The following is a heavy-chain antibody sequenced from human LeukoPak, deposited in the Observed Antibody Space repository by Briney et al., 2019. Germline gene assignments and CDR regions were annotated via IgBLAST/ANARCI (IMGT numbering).Heavy chain of an antibody. CDR3: AKDLAGYSSGWYENWFDP. CDR1: GFTFSSYA. D-gene: IGHD6-19*01. J-gene: IGHJ5*02. V-gene: IGHV3-23*01. Sequence: PGGSLRLSCAASGFTFSSYAMSWVRQAPGKGLEWVSAISGSGGSTYYADSVKGRFTISRDNSKNTLYLQMNSLGAEDTAVYYCAKDLAGYSSGWYENWFDPWGQGTLVTVSS. CDR2: ISGSGGST.